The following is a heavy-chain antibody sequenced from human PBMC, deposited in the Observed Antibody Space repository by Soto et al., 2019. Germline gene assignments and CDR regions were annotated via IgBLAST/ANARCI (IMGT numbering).Heavy chain of an antibody. J-gene: IGHJ4*02. Sequence: QVQLVQSGAEVKKPGSSVKVSCKASGGTFSSYSINWVRQAPGQGLEWMGEIMPIFGTANYAQKVQGRVTIPADESTSTAYMELSSLRAEDPAVYYCARDGGRHSGGIDYWGQGTLVTVSS. V-gene: IGHV1-69*01. CDR3: ARDGGRHSGGIDY. CDR1: GGTFSSYS. D-gene: IGHD1-26*01. CDR2: IMPIFGTA.